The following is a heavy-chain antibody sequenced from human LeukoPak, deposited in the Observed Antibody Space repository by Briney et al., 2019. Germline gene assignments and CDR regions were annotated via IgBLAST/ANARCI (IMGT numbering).Heavy chain of an antibody. CDR2: IYYSGST. V-gene: IGHV4-59*01. CDR3: ARDFFPRQYYGDYLSSYDY. Sequence: SETLSLTCTVCGGSISCYYWSLIRQPPGKGLEWIGYIYYSGSTNYNPSLKSRVTISVDTSKNQFSLKLSSVTAADTAVYYCARDFFPRQYYGDYLSSYDYWGQGTLVTVSS. J-gene: IGHJ4*02. CDR1: GGSISCYY. D-gene: IGHD4-17*01.